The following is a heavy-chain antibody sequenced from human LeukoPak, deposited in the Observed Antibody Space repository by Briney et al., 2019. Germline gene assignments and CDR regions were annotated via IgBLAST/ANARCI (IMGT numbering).Heavy chain of an antibody. CDR3: ARHVDRSGWANY. CDR2: IYYSGST. CDR1: EGAITSSSYY. J-gene: IGHJ4*02. V-gene: IGHV4-39*01. Sequence: PSQPLSLTCTASEGAITSSSYYCACIRQPPWKHRVCIGSIYYSGSTYYNPSIKSRVTISVDTSENQFSLKLSCVTAADTAVYYCARHVDRSGWANYWGQGTLVTVSS. D-gene: IGHD6-19*01.